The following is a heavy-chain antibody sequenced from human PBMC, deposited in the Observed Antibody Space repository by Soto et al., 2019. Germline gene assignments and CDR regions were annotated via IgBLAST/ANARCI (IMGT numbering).Heavy chain of an antibody. D-gene: IGHD2-8*01. Sequence: ASVKVSCKASGFTFSNYGLNWVRQAPGQGLEWMGWVSANNGHTNYAQTLQGRVSMTTDTSTSTAYMELRGLTFDDTAVYYCARDIESVTAKHFFYYYAMDVWGQGTTVTVSS. CDR2: VSANNGHT. CDR3: ARDIESVTAKHFFYYYAMDV. CDR1: GFTFSNYG. V-gene: IGHV1-18*01. J-gene: IGHJ6*02.